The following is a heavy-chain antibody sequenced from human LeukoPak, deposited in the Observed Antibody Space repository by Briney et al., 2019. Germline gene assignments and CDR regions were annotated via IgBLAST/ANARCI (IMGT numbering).Heavy chain of an antibody. V-gene: IGHV3-23*01. CDR1: GFTVSSTH. CDR2: ISGSGIST. D-gene: IGHD1-7*01. CDR3: AKDKHLGASITGTTDH. J-gene: IGHJ4*02. Sequence: GGSLRLSCAASGFTVSSTHMSWVRQAPGKGLEWVSAISGSGISTYYADSVKGRFTISRDNSKNTLYLQMNSLRAEDTAVYYCAKDKHLGASITGTTDHWGQGTLVTVSS.